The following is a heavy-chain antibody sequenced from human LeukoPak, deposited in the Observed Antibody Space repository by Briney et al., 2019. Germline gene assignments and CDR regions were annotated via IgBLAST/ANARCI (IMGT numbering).Heavy chain of an antibody. Sequence: GGSLRLSCAASGFAFSVYTINWVRQAPGKGLEWVSSISSSSTYIYYADSVRGRFTISRDNAKKSLYLQMNSLRAEDTAVYYCAARHTGHDYPIDYWGQGTLVTVSS. J-gene: IGHJ4*02. CDR3: AARHTGHDYPIDY. V-gene: IGHV3-21*01. CDR1: GFAFSVYT. CDR2: ISSSSTYI. D-gene: IGHD5-12*01.